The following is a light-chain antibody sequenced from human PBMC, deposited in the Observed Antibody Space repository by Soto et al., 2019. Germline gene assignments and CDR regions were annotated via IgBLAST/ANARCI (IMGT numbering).Light chain of an antibody. CDR2: AAS. CDR3: QQYYSYPRT. CDR1: QGISSY. Sequence: AIRMTQYPSSFSASTGDRVTITCRASQGISSYLAWYQQKPGKAPKLLIYAASTLQSGVPSRFSGSGSGTDFTLTISCLQSEDFAAYYCQQYYSYPRTFGQGTKVDI. V-gene: IGKV1-8*01. J-gene: IGKJ1*01.